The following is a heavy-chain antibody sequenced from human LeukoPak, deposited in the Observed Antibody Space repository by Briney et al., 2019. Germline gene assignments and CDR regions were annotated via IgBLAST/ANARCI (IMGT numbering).Heavy chain of an antibody. D-gene: IGHD3-9*01. CDR2: ISSNGGSI. V-gene: IGHV3-64*01. Sequence: QSGGSLRLSCAASGFTFSDYAMHWVRQAPGKELEYVSAISSNGGSIHYANSVKGRFTISRDNAKNSLYLQMNSLRAEDTAVYYCARVSSPLLQYFDWFSNWFDPWGQGTLVTVSS. CDR3: ARVSSPLLQYFDWFSNWFDP. CDR1: GFTFSDYA. J-gene: IGHJ5*02.